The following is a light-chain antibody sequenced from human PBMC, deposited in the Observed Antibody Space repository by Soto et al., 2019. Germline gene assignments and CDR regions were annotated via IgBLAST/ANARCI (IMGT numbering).Light chain of an antibody. CDR1: QSVSSY. CDR2: DAS. J-gene: IGKJ4*01. CDR3: QQRSNWLLT. Sequence: ATLSLTPSLRPAPSYSAIQSVSSYLAWYQHKPGQAPRLLIYDASNRATGIPGRFSGSGSGTDFTLTISSLEPEDFAVYYCQQRSNWLLTFGGGTKVDIK. V-gene: IGKV3-11*01.